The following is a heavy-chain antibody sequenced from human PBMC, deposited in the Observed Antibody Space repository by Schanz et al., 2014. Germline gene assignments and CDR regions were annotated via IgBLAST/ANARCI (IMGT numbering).Heavy chain of an antibody. Sequence: EVQLLESGGGLVQPGGSLRLSCSASTFTFDHYAMTWVRQAPGKGLEWVAAVSSRSDEIKYADSVRGRFTISRDNSKNTLYLQMNSLRPEDTAVYYCAKGRFGELSAFDIWGQGTMVTVSS. CDR3: AKGRFGELSAFDI. CDR1: TFTFDHYA. V-gene: IGHV3-23*05. D-gene: IGHD3-10*01. J-gene: IGHJ3*02. CDR2: VSSRSDEI.